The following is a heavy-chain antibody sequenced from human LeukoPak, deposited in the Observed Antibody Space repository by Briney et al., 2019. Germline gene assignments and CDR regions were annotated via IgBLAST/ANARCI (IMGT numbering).Heavy chain of an antibody. CDR3: ARDKVGGSGLGSFDY. CDR1: GYTCTSYY. J-gene: IGHJ4*02. D-gene: IGHD3-10*01. V-gene: IGHV1-46*03. CDR2: INPSGGST. Sequence: GASVKVSCKASGYTCTSYYMHWVRQAPGQGLEWMGIINPSGGSTSYAQKFQGRVTMTRDTSTSTVYMELSSLRSEDTAVYYCARDKVGGSGLGSFDYWGQGTLVTVSS.